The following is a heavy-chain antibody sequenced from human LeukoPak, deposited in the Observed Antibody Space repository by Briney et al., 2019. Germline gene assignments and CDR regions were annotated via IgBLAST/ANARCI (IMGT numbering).Heavy chain of an antibody. CDR1: GFTFSSYA. CDR2: ISYDGSNK. J-gene: IGHJ4*02. Sequence: GRSLRLSCAASGFTFSSYAMHWVRKAPGKGLEWVAVISYDGSNKYYADSVKGRFTISRDNSKNTLYLQMNSLRAEDTAVYYCARSASHYYDSSGYSYYFDYWGQGTLVTVSS. D-gene: IGHD3-22*01. V-gene: IGHV3-30-3*01. CDR3: ARSASHYYDSSGYSYYFDY.